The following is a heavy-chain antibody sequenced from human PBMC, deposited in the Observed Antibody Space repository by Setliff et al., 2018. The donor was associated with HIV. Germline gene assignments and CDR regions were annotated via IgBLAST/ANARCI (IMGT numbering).Heavy chain of an antibody. V-gene: IGHV3-15*01. J-gene: IGHJ4*02. D-gene: IGHD2-21*02. CDR2: IKSKTDGGTT. CDR1: GFTFSDAW. Sequence: KPGGSLRLSCAASGFTFSDAWMTWVRQAPGKGLEWVGRIKSKTDGGTTDYVAPVKGRFTFSRDDSKNTLYLQMNGLKTEDTAVYYCATDWLTHVNCGGDCSSLGAYWGQGTLVTVSS. CDR3: ATDWLTHVNCGGDCSSLGAY.